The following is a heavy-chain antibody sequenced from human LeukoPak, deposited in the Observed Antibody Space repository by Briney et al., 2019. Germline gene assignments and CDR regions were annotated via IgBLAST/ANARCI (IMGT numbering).Heavy chain of an antibody. V-gene: IGHV3-30*05. J-gene: IGHJ4*02. D-gene: IGHD6-13*01. CDR1: GFTFSSYS. Sequence: GGSLRLSCAASGFTFSSYSMNWVRQAPGKGLEWVAVISYDGSNKYYADPVKGRFTISRDNSKNTLYLQMNSLRAEDTAVYYCASAIAAAGTGGGYWGQGTLVTVSS. CDR2: ISYDGSNK. CDR3: ASAIAAAGTGGGY.